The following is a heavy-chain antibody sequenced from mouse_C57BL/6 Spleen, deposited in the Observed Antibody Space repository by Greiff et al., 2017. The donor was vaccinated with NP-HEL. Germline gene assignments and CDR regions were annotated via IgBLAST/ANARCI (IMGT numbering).Heavy chain of an antibody. CDR1: GFTIKNTY. CDR3: ARDDGYYGGY. V-gene: IGHV14-3*01. J-gene: IGHJ2*01. D-gene: IGHD2-3*01. CDR2: IDPANGNT. Sequence: EVQLVESVAELVRPGASVKLSCTASGFTIKNTYMHWVKQRPEQGLEWIGRIDPANGNTKYAPKFQGKATITADTSSNTAYLQLSSLTSEDTAIYYCARDDGYYGGYWGQGTTLTVSS.